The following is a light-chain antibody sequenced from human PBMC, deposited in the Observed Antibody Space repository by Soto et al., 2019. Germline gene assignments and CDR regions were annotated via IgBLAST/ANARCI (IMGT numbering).Light chain of an antibody. CDR2: DAS. CDR3: QQYENLPT. CDR1: QSISSY. V-gene: IGKV1-33*01. J-gene: IGKJ5*01. Sequence: DIQMTQSISSLSASVGDRVTITCRASQSISSYLNWYQQKPGRAPKLLIYDASNLEAGVPSRFRGSGSGTDFTFTISRLQPEDIATYYCQQYENLPTFGQGTRLEIK.